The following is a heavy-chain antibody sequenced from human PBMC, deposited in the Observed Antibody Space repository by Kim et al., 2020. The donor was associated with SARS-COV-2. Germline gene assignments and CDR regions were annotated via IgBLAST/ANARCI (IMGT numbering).Heavy chain of an antibody. CDR1: GDSVSSNSAA. CDR3: ARDNEEQQESSYYYYGMDV. CDR2: TYYRSKWYN. D-gene: IGHD6-13*01. V-gene: IGHV6-1*01. Sequence: SQTLSLTCAISGDSVSSNSAAWNWIRQSPSRGLEWLGRTYYRSKWYNDYAVSVKSRITINPDTSKNQFSLQLNSVTPEDTAVYYCARDNEEQQESSYYYYGMDVWGQGTTVTVSS. J-gene: IGHJ6*02.